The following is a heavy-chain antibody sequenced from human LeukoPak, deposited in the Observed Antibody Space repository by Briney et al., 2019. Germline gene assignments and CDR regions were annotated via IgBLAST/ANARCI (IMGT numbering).Heavy chain of an antibody. CDR3: AKDTDSSGYYDY. CDR1: GFTFSSYA. J-gene: IGHJ4*02. V-gene: IGHV3-23*01. D-gene: IGHD3-22*01. Sequence: PGGSLRLSCAASGFTFSSYAMSWVHQAPGKGLEWVSAISGRGGSTYYADSVKGRFTISRDNSKNTRYLQMNSLRAEDTAVYYCAKDTDSSGYYDYWGQGTLVTVSS. CDR2: ISGRGGST.